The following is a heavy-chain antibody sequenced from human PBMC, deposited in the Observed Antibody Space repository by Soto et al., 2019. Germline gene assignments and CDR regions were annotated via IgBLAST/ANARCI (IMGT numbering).Heavy chain of an antibody. D-gene: IGHD2-15*01. J-gene: IGHJ4*02. V-gene: IGHV3-64D*06. CDR1: GFTFSSYA. CDR3: VKGIVVVVAATFDY. CDR2: ISSNGGST. Sequence: RLSCSVSGFTFSSYAMHWVRQAPGKGLEYVSAISSNGGSTYYADSVKGRFTISRDNSKNTLYLQMSSLRAEDTALYYCVKGIVVVVAATFDYWGQGTLVTVSS.